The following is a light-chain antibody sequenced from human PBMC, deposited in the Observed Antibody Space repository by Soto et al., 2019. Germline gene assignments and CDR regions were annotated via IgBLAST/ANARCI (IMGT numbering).Light chain of an antibody. CDR1: QRVTDNY. CDR3: QHYGSSPPFT. J-gene: IGKJ3*01. Sequence: EIVFMQSPGTLSLSPGERAILSCRASQRVTDNYLAWYRQKPGQAPKILIYGASNRATGIPDRFSGSGSGTDFTLTISRLEPEDFAVYYCQHYGSSPPFTFGPGTKVDMK. CDR2: GAS. V-gene: IGKV3-20*01.